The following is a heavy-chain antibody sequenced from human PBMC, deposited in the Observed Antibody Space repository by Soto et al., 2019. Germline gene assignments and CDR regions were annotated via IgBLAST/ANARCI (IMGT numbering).Heavy chain of an antibody. D-gene: IGHD2-15*01. CDR1: GGSISSGGYY. J-gene: IGHJ3*02. CDR2: IYYSGST. Sequence: SETLSLTCTVSGGSISSGGYYWSWIRQHPGKGLEWIGYIYYSGSTYYNPSLKSRVTISVDTSKNQFSLKLSSVTAAATAWYYWAGETYCSGGSCYLGDAFDIWGQGTMVTVSS. V-gene: IGHV4-31*03. CDR3: AGETYCSGGSCYLGDAFDI.